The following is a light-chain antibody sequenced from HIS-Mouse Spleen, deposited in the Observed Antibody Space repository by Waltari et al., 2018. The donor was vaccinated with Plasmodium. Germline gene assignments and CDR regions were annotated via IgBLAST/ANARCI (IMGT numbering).Light chain of an antibody. Sequence: SYELTPPPSVSVSPGQTASLTCSGDKSGHTSACWYQQKPGQSPVLVIYQDSKRPSGIPERFSGSNSGNTATLTISGTQAMDEADYYCQAWDSSTAVFGGGTKLTVL. V-gene: IGLV3-1*01. CDR1: KSGHTS. CDR2: QDS. CDR3: QAWDSSTAV. J-gene: IGLJ3*02.